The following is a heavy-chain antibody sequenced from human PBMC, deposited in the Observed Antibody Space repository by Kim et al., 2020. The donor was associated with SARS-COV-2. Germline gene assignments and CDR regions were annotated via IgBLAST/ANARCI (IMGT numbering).Heavy chain of an antibody. J-gene: IGHJ6*02. CDR1: GFTFDDYA. Sequence: GGSLRLSCAAAGFTFDDYAMHWVRQAPGKGLEWVSGISWNSGSIGYADSVKGRFTISRDNAKNSLYLQMNSLRAEDTALYYCAKEGLWRGSGSYNYYYYGMDVWGQGTTVTVSS. V-gene: IGHV3-9*01. CDR2: ISWNSGSI. D-gene: IGHD3-10*01. CDR3: AKEGLWRGSGSYNYYYYGMDV.